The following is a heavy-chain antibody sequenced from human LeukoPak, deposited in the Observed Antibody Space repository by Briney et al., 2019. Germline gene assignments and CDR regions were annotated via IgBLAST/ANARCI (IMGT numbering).Heavy chain of an antibody. V-gene: IGHV3-21*01. CDR2: ISSSSSYI. CDR3: ARGVGANNWFDP. Sequence: GGSLRLSCAASGFTFSSYSINWVRQAPGKGLEWVSSISSSSSYIYYADSVKGRFTISRDNAKNSLYLQMNSLRAEDTAVYYCARGVGANNWFDPWGQGTLVTVSS. D-gene: IGHD1-26*01. J-gene: IGHJ5*02. CDR1: GFTFSSYS.